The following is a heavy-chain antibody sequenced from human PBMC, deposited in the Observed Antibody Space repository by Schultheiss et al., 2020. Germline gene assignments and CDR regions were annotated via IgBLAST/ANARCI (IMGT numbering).Heavy chain of an antibody. CDR1: GYSFTSYW. V-gene: IGHV5-51*01. Sequence: GESLKISCKGAGYSFTSYWIGWVRQMPGKGLEWMGIIYPGDSDTRYSPSFQGQVTISADKSISTAYLQWSSLKASDTAMYYCARGGRGSYYRAREHGLTFDYWGQGTLVTVSS. CDR2: IYPGDSDT. D-gene: IGHD1-26*01. J-gene: IGHJ4*02. CDR3: ARGGRGSYYRAREHGLTFDY.